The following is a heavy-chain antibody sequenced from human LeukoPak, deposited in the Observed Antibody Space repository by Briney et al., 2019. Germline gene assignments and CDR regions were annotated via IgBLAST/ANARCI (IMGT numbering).Heavy chain of an antibody. J-gene: IGHJ4*02. Sequence: SVTVSCTASGGTFSSYAISWVRQAPGQGLEWMGRIIPILGIANYAQKFQGRVTITADKSTSTAYMELSSLRSEDTAVYYCARDLCSGGSCYPSGYFDYWGQGTLVTVSS. CDR2: IIPILGIA. CDR3: ARDLCSGGSCYPSGYFDY. D-gene: IGHD2-15*01. CDR1: GGTFSSYA. V-gene: IGHV1-69*04.